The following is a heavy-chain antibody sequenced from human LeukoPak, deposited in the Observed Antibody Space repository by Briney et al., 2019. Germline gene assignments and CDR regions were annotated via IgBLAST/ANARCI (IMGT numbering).Heavy chain of an antibody. CDR3: ARDDSSGIQRNWFDP. V-gene: IGHV3-7*01. Sequence: GGSLRLSCAASGFTFSSYWMSWVRQAPGKGLEWVANIKQDGSEKYYVDSVKGRFTISRDNAKNSLYLQMNSLRAEDTAVYYCARDDSSGIQRNWFDPWGQGTLVTVSS. CDR2: IKQDGSEK. CDR1: GFTFSSYW. D-gene: IGHD3-22*01. J-gene: IGHJ5*02.